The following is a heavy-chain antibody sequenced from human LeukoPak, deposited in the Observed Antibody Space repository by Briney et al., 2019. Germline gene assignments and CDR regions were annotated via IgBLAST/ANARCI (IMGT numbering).Heavy chain of an antibody. J-gene: IGHJ6*02. CDR1: GYTLTDLS. V-gene: IGHV1-24*01. Sequence: KPGASVKVSCKVSGYTLTDLSVHWVRQTPGKGLEWMGGFDPEDGETIYAQKFQGRVTMTEDTSTDTAYMELSSLRSEDTAVYYCARGLTTMVRGVIRDYGMDVWGQGTTVTVSS. D-gene: IGHD3-10*01. CDR3: ARGLTTMVRGVIRDYGMDV. CDR2: FDPEDGET.